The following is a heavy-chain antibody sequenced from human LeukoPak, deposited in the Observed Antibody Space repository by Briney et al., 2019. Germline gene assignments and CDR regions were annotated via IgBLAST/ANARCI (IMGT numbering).Heavy chain of an antibody. J-gene: IGHJ4*02. D-gene: IGHD2-2*01. Sequence: GGPLSLSCAASGFTFSSYAMSWVRQAPGKGLEWVSAISGSGGSTYYADSVKGRFTISRDNSKNTLYLQMNSLRAEDTAVYYCIRAINFDYWGQGTLVTVSS. CDR2: ISGSGGST. CDR1: GFTFSSYA. CDR3: IRAINFDY. V-gene: IGHV3-23*01.